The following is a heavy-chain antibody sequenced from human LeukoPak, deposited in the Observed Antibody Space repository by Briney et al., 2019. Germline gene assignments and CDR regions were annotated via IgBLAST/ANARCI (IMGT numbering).Heavy chain of an antibody. J-gene: IGHJ6*02. CDR2: INPSGGST. V-gene: IGHV1-46*01. Sequence: ASVKVSCKASGYTFTSYYMHWVRQAPGQGLEWMGIINPSGGSTSYAQKFQGRVTMTTDTSTSTAYMQLRSLRSDDTAVYYCARDMATIAYYYYGMDVWGQGTTVTVSS. CDR1: GYTFTSYY. CDR3: ARDMATIAYYYYGMDV. D-gene: IGHD5-24*01.